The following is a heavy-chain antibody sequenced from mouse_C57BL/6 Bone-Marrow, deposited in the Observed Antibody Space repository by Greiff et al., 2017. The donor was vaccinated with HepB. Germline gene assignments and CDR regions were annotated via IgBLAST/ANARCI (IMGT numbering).Heavy chain of an antibody. CDR2: IDPANGNT. CDR1: GYTFTSYW. D-gene: IGHD4-1*01. Sequence: VQLQQPGAELVKPGASVKLSCKASGYTFTSYWMHWVKQRPGRGLEWIGRIDPANGNTKYAPKFQGKATITADTSSNTAYLQLSSLTSEDTAIYYCARSPRWELDYWGQGTTLTVSS. V-gene: IGHV14-3*01. J-gene: IGHJ2*01. CDR3: ARSPRWELDY.